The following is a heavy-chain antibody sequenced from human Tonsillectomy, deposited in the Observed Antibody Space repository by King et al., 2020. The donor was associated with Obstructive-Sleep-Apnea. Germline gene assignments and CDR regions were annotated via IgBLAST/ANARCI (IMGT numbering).Heavy chain of an antibody. CDR2: ISYDGSNK. CDR1: GFTFSSYA. V-gene: IGHV3-30*04. CDR3: ARDYYDSSGYYYDY. D-gene: IGHD3-22*01. J-gene: IGHJ4*02. Sequence: VQLVESGGGVVQPGRSLRLSCAASGFTFSSYAMHLVRQAPGKGLEWVAVISYDGSNKYYADSVKGRFTISRDNSKNTLYLQMNSLRAEDTAVYYCARDYYDSSGYYYDYWGQGTLVTVSS.